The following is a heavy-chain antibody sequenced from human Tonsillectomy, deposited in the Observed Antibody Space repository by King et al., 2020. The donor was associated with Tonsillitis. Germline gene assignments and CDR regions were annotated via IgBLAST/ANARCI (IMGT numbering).Heavy chain of an antibody. Sequence: ETQLVQSGGGLVQPGGSLRLSCAASGFTFSSYAMNWVRQAPGKGLEWVSAISGSGGSPYYADSVKGRVTISRDNSKNTLYLQMNSLRAEDTAVYYCAQGPNWNRPNYFDYWGQGTLVTVSS. CDR1: GFTFSSYA. CDR3: AQGPNWNRPNYFDY. D-gene: IGHD1-1*01. V-gene: IGHV3-23*04. CDR2: ISGSGGSP. J-gene: IGHJ4*02.